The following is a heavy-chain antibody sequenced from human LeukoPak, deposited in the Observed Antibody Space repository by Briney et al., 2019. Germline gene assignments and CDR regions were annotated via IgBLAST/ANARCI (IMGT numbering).Heavy chain of an antibody. J-gene: IGHJ6*03. Sequence: SVKVSCKASRGAFTRAAVSWVRQAPGQGLEWMGGVLPLSGTANYAQKFQGRVTITADESTNTAYMELNSLTFQDAAVYYCATPQMSYYGSGTHYSYYYVDVWGRGTAVTVSS. CDR3: ATPQMSYYGSGTHYSYYYVDV. CDR1: RGAFTRAA. D-gene: IGHD3-10*01. CDR2: VLPLSGTA. V-gene: IGHV1-69*13.